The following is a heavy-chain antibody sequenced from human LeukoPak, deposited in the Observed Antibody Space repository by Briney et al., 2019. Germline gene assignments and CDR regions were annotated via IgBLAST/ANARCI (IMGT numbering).Heavy chain of an antibody. V-gene: IGHV6-1*01. J-gene: IGHJ4*02. D-gene: IGHD6-13*01. CDR2: TYYRSKWYN. CDR3: ARSAGGTVDY. Sequence: SQTLSLTCAISGDSVASNNDAWNWIRQSPSRGLEWLGRTYYRSKWYNDYAVSVKGRITINPDISRNQFSLHLNSVTPEDSAVHYCARSAGGTVDYWGQGALVTVSS. CDR1: GDSVASNNDA.